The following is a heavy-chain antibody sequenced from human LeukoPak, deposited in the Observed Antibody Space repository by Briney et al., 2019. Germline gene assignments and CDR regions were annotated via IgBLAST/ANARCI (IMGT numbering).Heavy chain of an antibody. CDR1: GFTFTNAL. CDR3: AKTYDILTGYLEGYFDY. D-gene: IGHD3-9*01. CDR2: IKSKIDGGTT. V-gene: IGHV3-15*01. Sequence: GGSLRLSCAASGFTFTNALMSWVRQAPGKGLEWVGRIKSKIDGGTTDYAAPVKGRFTISRDDSKNTLYLQMNSLKIEDTAVYYCAKTYDILTGYLEGYFDYWGQGTLVTVSS. J-gene: IGHJ4*02.